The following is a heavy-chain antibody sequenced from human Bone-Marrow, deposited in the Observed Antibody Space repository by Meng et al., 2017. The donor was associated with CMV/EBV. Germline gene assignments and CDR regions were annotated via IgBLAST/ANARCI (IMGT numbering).Heavy chain of an antibody. CDR1: GFSFRTSH. D-gene: IGHD2-2*01. Sequence: GESLKISCAASGFSFRTSHMHWIRQAPGKGLEWVSSISSSSSYIYYADSVKGRFTISRDNAKNSLYLQMNSLRAEDTAVYYCARERVDRYWGQGTLVTVSS. CDR2: ISSSSSYI. J-gene: IGHJ4*02. CDR3: ARERVDRY. V-gene: IGHV3-21*01.